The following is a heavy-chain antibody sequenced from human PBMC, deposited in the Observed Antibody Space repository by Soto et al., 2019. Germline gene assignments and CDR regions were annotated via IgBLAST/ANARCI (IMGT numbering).Heavy chain of an antibody. CDR1: GYTFTSYG. J-gene: IGHJ5*02. Sequence: QVQLVQSGAEVKKPGASVKVSCKASGYTFTSYGISWVRQAPGQGLEWMGWISAYNGNTNYAQKLQGRGTMTTDTSTSTAYMEVRSQRSDDTAVYYCAYLGDYSNCEGVWFDPWGQGTLVTVSS. D-gene: IGHD4-4*01. CDR3: AYLGDYSNCEGVWFDP. V-gene: IGHV1-18*01. CDR2: ISAYNGNT.